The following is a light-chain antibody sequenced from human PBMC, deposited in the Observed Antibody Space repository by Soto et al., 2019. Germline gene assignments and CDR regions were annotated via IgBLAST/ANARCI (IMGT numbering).Light chain of an antibody. CDR2: GAS. V-gene: IGKV3-15*01. Sequence: EIVMTQSPATLSVSPGERATLSCRASQSVSSNLAWYQQKPGQAPRLLIYGASTRATGIPARFSGGGSGTELTLTISSLQSEDFAVYYCQQYNNWPQGAFGQGTKVEIK. CDR3: QQYNNWPQGA. J-gene: IGKJ1*01. CDR1: QSVSSN.